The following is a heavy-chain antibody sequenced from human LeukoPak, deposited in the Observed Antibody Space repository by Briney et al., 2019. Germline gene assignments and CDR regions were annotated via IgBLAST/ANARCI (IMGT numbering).Heavy chain of an antibody. D-gene: IGHD5-18*01. CDR3: ARIKTSYGEPMGVVDV. Sequence: GGSLRLSCAASGFTFSSYSMNWVRQAPGKGLEWVSSISSSSSYIYYADSVKGRFTISRDNAKNSLYLQMNSLRAEDTAVYYCARIKTSYGEPMGVVDVWGQGTTVTVSS. CDR1: GFTFSSYS. J-gene: IGHJ6*02. CDR2: ISSSSSYI. V-gene: IGHV3-21*01.